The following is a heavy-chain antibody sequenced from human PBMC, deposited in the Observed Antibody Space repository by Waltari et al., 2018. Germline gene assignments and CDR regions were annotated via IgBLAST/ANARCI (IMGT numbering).Heavy chain of an antibody. Sequence: QLQLQESGPGLVKPSETLSLTCTVSGGSISSRSYYWGWIRQPPGKGLEWIGSIYYSGSTYYNPSLKSRVTISVDTSKNQFSLKLSSVTAADTAVYYCARLIRRAAAGVDYWGQGTLVTVSS. CDR3: ARLIRRAAAGVDY. J-gene: IGHJ4*02. D-gene: IGHD6-13*01. V-gene: IGHV4-39*01. CDR1: GGSISSRSYY. CDR2: IYYSGST.